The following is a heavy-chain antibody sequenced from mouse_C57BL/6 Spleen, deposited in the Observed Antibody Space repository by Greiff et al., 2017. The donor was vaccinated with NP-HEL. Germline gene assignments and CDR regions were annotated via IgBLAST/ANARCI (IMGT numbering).Heavy chain of an antibody. V-gene: IGHV5-9-1*02. D-gene: IGHD1-1*01. CDR2: ISSGGDYN. Sequence: EVHLVESGEGLVKPGGSLKLSCAASGFTFSSYAMSWVRQTPEKRLEWVAYISSGGDYNYYAATVKGRFTISRDNARNPLYLQMSRLKSEDTAMYYGTREYYGSSYGYFDVWGTGTTVTVSS. J-gene: IGHJ1*03. CDR3: TREYYGSSYGYFDV. CDR1: GFTFSSYA.